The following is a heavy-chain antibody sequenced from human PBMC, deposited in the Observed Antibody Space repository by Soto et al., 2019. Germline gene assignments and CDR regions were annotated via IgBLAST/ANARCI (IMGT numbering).Heavy chain of an antibody. Sequence: SETLSLTCTVSGGSISSSSYYWGWIRQPPGKGLEWIGSIYYSGSTYYNPSLKSRVTISVDTSKNQFSLKLSSVTAADTAVYYCARHHLWFGEFVWFDPWGQGTLVTVSS. J-gene: IGHJ5*02. CDR2: IYYSGST. D-gene: IGHD3-10*01. V-gene: IGHV4-39*01. CDR3: ARHHLWFGEFVWFDP. CDR1: GGSISSSSYY.